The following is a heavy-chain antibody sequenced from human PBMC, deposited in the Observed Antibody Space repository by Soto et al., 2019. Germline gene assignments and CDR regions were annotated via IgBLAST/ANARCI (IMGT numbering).Heavy chain of an antibody. CDR3: ARDIKQQMVQSHYFDY. J-gene: IGHJ4*02. CDR1: GFTFSSYS. Sequence: PGGSLRLSCAASGFTFSSYSMNWVRQAPGKGLEWVSSISSSSSYIYYADSVKGRFTICRDNAKNSLYLQMNSRRAEDTAVYYCARDIKQQMVQSHYFDYWGQGTLVTVSS. D-gene: IGHD6-13*01. CDR2: ISSSSSYI. V-gene: IGHV3-21*01.